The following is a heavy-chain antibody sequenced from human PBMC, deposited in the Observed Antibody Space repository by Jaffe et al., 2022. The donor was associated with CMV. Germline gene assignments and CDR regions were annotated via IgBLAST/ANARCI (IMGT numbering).Heavy chain of an antibody. V-gene: IGHV1-46*01. CDR2: INPSGGST. CDR3: ARDKAETHHYYYYGMDV. J-gene: IGHJ6*02. CDR1: GYTFTSYY. Sequence: QVQLVQSGAEVKKPGASVKVSCKASGYTFTSYYMHWVRQAPGQGLEWMGIINPSGGSTSYAQKFQGRVTMTRDTSTSTVYMELSSLRSEDTAVYYCARDKAETHHYYYYGMDVWGQGTTVTVSS.